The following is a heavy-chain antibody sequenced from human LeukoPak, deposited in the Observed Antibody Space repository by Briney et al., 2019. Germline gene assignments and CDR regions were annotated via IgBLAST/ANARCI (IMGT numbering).Heavy chain of an antibody. CDR3: AREAPFDY. CDR1: GFTFSGSA. V-gene: IGHV3-30*04. Sequence: GGSLRLSCAASGFTFSGSAMHWVRQAPGKGLEWVAFMSYDGSNKYYADSVKGRFTISRDNSKNTLYLQMNSLTTEDTAVYYCAREAPFDYWGQGTLVTVSS. CDR2: MSYDGSNK. J-gene: IGHJ4*02.